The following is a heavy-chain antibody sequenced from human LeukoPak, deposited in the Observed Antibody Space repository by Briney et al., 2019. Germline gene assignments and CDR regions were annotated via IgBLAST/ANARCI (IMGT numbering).Heavy chain of an antibody. V-gene: IGHV1-69*04. J-gene: IGHJ4*02. Sequence: SVKVSCKASGGTFSSYAISWVRQAPGQGLEWMGRIIPILGIANYAQKFQGRVTITADKSTSTAYMELSSLRSEDTAVYYCARSRIPTTYYFDYWGQGTLVTVSS. CDR3: ARSRIPTTYYFDY. D-gene: IGHD1-1*01. CDR1: GGTFSSYA. CDR2: IIPILGIA.